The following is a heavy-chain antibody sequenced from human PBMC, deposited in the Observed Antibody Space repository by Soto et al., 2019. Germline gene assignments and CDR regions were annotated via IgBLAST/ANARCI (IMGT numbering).Heavy chain of an antibody. D-gene: IGHD6-19*01. CDR3: ARDRLAGKYYYYGMDV. CDR2: ISAYNGNT. J-gene: IGHJ6*02. CDR1: GYTFTSYG. V-gene: IGHV1-18*01. Sequence: VKVSCKASGYTFTSYGISWVRQAPGQGLEWMGWISAYNGNTNYAQKLQGRVTMTTVTSTSTAYMELRSLRSDDTAVYYCARDRLAGKYYYYGMDVWGQGTTVTVSS.